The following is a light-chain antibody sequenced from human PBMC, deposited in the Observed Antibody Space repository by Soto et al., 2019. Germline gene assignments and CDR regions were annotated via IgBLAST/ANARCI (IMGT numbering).Light chain of an antibody. V-gene: IGLV2-11*02. CDR1: SSDVGGYNY. CDR2: DVN. CDR3: CSYAGSYTYV. Sequence: SGLTQPRSVSGSPGRSVASACTGTSSDVGGYNYVSWYQQHPGKAPKLIIYDVNRRPSGVLDRFSGSKSGNTASLTISGLQAEDEADYYCCSYAGSYTYVFGTGTKVTVL. J-gene: IGLJ1*01.